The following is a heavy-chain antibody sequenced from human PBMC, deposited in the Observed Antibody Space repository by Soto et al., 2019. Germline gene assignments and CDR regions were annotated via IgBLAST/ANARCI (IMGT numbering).Heavy chain of an antibody. CDR3: TNDPPGIGIYS. D-gene: IGHD1-1*01. Sequence: GGSLRLSCAASGFTFNTYWMHWVRQTPGKGLVWVSRISPDGRVTAYADSVKGRFTISRDNAKNTLYLHMVSLRAEDTALYYCTNDPPGIGIYSWGQGTLVTVSS. J-gene: IGHJ4*02. V-gene: IGHV3-74*01. CDR1: GFTFNTYW. CDR2: ISPDGRVT.